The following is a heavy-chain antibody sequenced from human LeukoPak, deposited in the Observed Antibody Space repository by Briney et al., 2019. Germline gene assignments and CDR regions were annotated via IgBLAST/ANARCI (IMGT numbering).Heavy chain of an antibody. CDR3: ARDIREMATFGEFDP. J-gene: IGHJ5*02. V-gene: IGHV3-21*01. D-gene: IGHD5-24*01. Sequence: GGSLRLSCAASGFTFSSYSVNWVRQAPGNGLEWVSSISSSSSYIYYADSVKGRFTISRDNAKNSLYLQMNSLRAEDTAVYYCARDIREMATFGEFDPWSQGTLVTVSS. CDR1: GFTFSSYS. CDR2: ISSSSSYI.